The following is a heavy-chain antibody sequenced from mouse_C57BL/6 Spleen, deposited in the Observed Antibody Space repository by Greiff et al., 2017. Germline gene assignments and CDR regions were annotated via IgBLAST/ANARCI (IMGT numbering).Heavy chain of an antibody. J-gene: IGHJ4*01. V-gene: IGHV1-62-2*01. CDR1: GYTFTEYT. Sequence: QVQLQQSGAELVKPGASVKLSCKASGYTFTEYTIHWVKQRSGQGLEWIGWFYPGSGSIKYNEKFKDKATLTADKSSSTVYMELSRLTSEDSAVYFGARHEEVYYYGSSYGAMDYWGQGTSVTVSS. D-gene: IGHD1-1*01. CDR2: FYPGSGSI. CDR3: ARHEEVYYYGSSYGAMDY.